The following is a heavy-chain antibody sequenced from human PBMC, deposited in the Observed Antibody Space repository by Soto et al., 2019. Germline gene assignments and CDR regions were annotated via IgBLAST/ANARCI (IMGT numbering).Heavy chain of an antibody. CDR3: AREGSSSSVYDYYYYMDV. D-gene: IGHD6-6*01. CDR1: GFTFSSYS. J-gene: IGHJ6*03. CDR2: ISSSSTI. V-gene: IGHV3-48*01. Sequence: EVQLVESGGGLVQPGGSLRLSCAASGFTFSSYSMNWVRQAPGKGLEWVSYISSSSTIYYADSVKGRFTISRDNAKNSLYLQMNSLRAEDTAVYYCAREGSSSSVYDYYYYMDVWGKGTTVTVSS.